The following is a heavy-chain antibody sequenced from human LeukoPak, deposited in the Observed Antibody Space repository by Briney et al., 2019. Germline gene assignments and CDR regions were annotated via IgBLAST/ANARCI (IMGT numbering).Heavy chain of an antibody. Sequence: GGSLRLSCAASGFTFTKYWMTWVRQAPGKGLEWVANIKQDGSEKFYVDSVKGRFTISRDNAKNSLDLQINSLGAEDTAVYYCARGLDCRSTSCYLDNWGQGTLVTVSA. CDR2: IKQDGSEK. V-gene: IGHV3-7*01. CDR3: ARGLDCRSTSCYLDN. J-gene: IGHJ4*02. D-gene: IGHD2-2*01. CDR1: GFTFTKYW.